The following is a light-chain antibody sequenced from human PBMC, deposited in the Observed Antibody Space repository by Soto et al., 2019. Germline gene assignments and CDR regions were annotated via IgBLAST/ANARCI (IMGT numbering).Light chain of an antibody. V-gene: IGKV1-5*03. CDR1: QSISNW. J-gene: IGKJ2*01. CDR3: QQYNSYWYT. CDR2: KAS. Sequence: DIQMTQSPSTLSASVGDRVTITCRASQSISNWLAWYQQKPGKAPKLLIYKASTLESGVPSRFSGSGSGTEFTLTISSLQPDDIATYFCQQYNSYWYTFGQGTKLDIK.